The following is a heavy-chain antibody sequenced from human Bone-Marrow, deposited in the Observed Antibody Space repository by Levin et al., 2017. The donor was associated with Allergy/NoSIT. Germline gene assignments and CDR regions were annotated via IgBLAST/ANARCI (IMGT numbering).Heavy chain of an antibody. CDR1: GFTFSDYW. D-gene: IGHD6-19*01. J-gene: IGHJ3*01. CDR3: ASPYSSDWVFDL. CDR2: IKPDGSEK. V-gene: IGHV3-7*01. Sequence: GGSLRLSCAASGFTFSDYWLTWVRQAPGKGLEWVANIKPDGSEKYYADSVTGRFNISRDNAQNSLYLQMKYLSAEDTAVYYCASPYSSDWVFDLWGPGTMVTVSS.